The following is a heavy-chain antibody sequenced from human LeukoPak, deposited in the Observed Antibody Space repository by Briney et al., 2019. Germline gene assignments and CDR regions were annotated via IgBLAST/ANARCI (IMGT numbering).Heavy chain of an antibody. Sequence: NSSETLSLTCTVSGYSISSGYYWGWIRQPPGKGLEWIGSIYHSGSTYYNPSLKSRVTISVDTSKNQFSLKLSSVTAADTAVYYCARARVIAARQGARRYQDSSASLDYWGQGTLVTVSS. CDR2: IYHSGST. CDR3: ARARVIAARQGARRYQDSSASLDY. D-gene: IGHD6-6*01. CDR1: GYSISSGYY. V-gene: IGHV4-38-2*02. J-gene: IGHJ4*02.